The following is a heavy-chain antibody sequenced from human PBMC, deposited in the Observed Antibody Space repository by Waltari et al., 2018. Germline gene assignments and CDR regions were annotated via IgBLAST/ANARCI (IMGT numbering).Heavy chain of an antibody. Sequence: QVQLQESGPGLVKPSETLSLTCTVSGGSISSHYWSWIRQPPGKGLEWIGYIYYSGSTNSNPSLKSRVTISVDTSKNQFSLKLSSVTAADTAVYYCARDRGSGWGQGTLVTVSS. CDR2: IYYSGST. D-gene: IGHD3-16*01. CDR1: GGSISSHY. V-gene: IGHV4-59*11. J-gene: IGHJ4*02. CDR3: ARDRGSG.